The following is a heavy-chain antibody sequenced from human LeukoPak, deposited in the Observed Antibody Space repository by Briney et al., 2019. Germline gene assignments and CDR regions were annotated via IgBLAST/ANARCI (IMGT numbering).Heavy chain of an antibody. J-gene: IGHJ4*02. V-gene: IGHV4-30-4*01. Sequence: PSGPLSLTCTVSGGSIRRYSWRGIRQAPGKGLEWIGYIYYSGSTYYNPSLKSRVTISVDTSKNQFSLKLSSVTAADTAVYYCARETTRGNDYWGQGTLVTVSS. CDR3: ARETTRGNDY. CDR1: GGSIRRYS. CDR2: IYYSGST. D-gene: IGHD4-17*01.